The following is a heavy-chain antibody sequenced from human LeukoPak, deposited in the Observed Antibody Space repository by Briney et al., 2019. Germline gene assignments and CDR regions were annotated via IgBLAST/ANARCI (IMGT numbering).Heavy chain of an antibody. CDR1: GFTFDDYA. CDR2: ISWNSGSI. CDR3: AKDKVATDGGGFDY. V-gene: IGHV3-9*01. D-gene: IGHD3-16*01. J-gene: IGHJ4*02. Sequence: PGGSLRLSCAAYGFTFDDYAMHWVRQAPGRGLEWVSGISWNSGSIGYADTVKGRFTISRDNAKNSLYLQMNSLRAEDTALYYCAKDKVATDGGGFDYWGQGTLVTVSS.